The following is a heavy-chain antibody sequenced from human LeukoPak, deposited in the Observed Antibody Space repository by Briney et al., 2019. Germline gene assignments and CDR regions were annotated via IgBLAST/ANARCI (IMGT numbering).Heavy chain of an antibody. CDR2: IYYSGST. J-gene: IGHJ5*02. CDR3: ARKGGATQVYNWFDP. V-gene: IGHV4-61*01. D-gene: IGHD1-26*01. Sequence: SETLSLTCTVSGGSVSSGSYYWSWIRQPPGKGLEWIGYIYYSGSTNYNPSLKSRVTISVDTSKNQFSLKLSSVTAADTAVYYWARKGGATQVYNWFDPRGQGTLVTVSS. CDR1: GGSVSSGSYY.